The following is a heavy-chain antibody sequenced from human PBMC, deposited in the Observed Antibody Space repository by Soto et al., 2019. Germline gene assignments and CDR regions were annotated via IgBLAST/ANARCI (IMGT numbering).Heavy chain of an antibody. CDR2: IVPVFGRP. Sequence: SVKVSCKASGGSFSNFGISWVRQAPGQGLEWMGGIVPVFGRPNYAQRFRGRLTITADESTSTGYMELISLRSDDTAVYYCAREGSGDNFWGQRTQGTV. D-gene: IGHD5-12*01. V-gene: IGHV1-69*13. CDR3: AREGSGDNF. CDR1: GGSFSNFG. J-gene: IGHJ4*02.